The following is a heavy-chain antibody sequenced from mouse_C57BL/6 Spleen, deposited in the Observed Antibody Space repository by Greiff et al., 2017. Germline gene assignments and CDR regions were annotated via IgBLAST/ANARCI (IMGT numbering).Heavy chain of an antibody. Sequence: VQLQQSGAELVKPGASVKLSCKASGYTFTSYWMHWVKQRPGQGLEWIGYINPSSGYTKYNQKFKDKATLTADKSSSTAYMQLSSLTYEDSAVYYCALWLRRDYFDYWGQGTTLTVSS. CDR2: INPSSGYT. V-gene: IGHV1-7*01. CDR1: GYTFTSYW. CDR3: ALWLRRDYFDY. J-gene: IGHJ2*01. D-gene: IGHD2-2*01.